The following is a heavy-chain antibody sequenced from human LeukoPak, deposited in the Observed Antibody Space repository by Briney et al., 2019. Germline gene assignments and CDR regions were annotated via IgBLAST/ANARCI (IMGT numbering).Heavy chain of an antibody. J-gene: IGHJ4*02. D-gene: IGHD4/OR15-4a*01. CDR2: ISTSGSTT. V-gene: IGHV3-48*03. CDR1: GFTFSDYE. CDR3: AEGALHVFDY. Sequence: PGGSLRLSCAASGFTFSDYEINWVRQAPGKGLEWVSCISTSGSTTYYADSVKGRFTISRDNAKNSLFLQMNTLTVEDTAVYYCAEGALHVFDYWGQGTPVTVSS.